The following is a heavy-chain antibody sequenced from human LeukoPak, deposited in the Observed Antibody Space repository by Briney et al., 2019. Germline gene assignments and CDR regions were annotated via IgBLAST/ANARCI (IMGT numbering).Heavy chain of an antibody. V-gene: IGHV4-59*01. CDR3: ARVGHSYGRHDLAY. Sequence: SETLSLTCTVSGGSISSYYWSWIRQPPGKGLEWIGYIYYSGSTNYNPSLKSRVTISEDTSKNQFSLNLSSVTAADTAVYYCARVGHSYGRHDLAYWGQGTLVTVSS. J-gene: IGHJ4*02. CDR2: IYYSGST. CDR1: GGSISSYY. D-gene: IGHD5-18*01.